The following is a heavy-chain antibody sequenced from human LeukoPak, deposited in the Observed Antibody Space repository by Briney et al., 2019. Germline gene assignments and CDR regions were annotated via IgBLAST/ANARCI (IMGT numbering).Heavy chain of an antibody. CDR2: ISGSGGST. V-gene: IGHV3-23*01. Sequence: GGSLRLSCAASGFTFSSYAMSWVRQAPGKGLEWVSAISGSGGSTYYADSVKGRFTISRDNSKNTLYLQMNSLRAEDTAVYYCARGPPMVRGVISDYWGQGTLVTVSS. CDR1: GFTFSSYA. CDR3: ARGPPMVRGVISDY. J-gene: IGHJ4*02. D-gene: IGHD3-10*01.